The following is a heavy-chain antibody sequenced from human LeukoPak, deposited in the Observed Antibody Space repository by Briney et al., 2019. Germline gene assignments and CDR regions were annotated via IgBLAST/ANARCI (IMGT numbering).Heavy chain of an antibody. D-gene: IGHD6-25*01. CDR1: GFTVSSNY. CDR3: ARRPSATAYYGMDV. Sequence: GGSLRLSCAASGFTVSSNYMNWVRQAPGKGLEWVSVIYTGGDTYYADSVTGRFTISRHNSKNTVYLQMNRLTVEDTAVYYCARRPSATAYYGMDVWGQGTTVTVSS. J-gene: IGHJ6*02. CDR2: IYTGGDT. V-gene: IGHV3-53*01.